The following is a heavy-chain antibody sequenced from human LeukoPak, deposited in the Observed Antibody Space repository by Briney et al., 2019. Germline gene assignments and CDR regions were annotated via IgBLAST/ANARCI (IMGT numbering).Heavy chain of an antibody. CDR1: GFTFSSYS. CDR2: IKEDGSDK. V-gene: IGHV3-7*01. J-gene: IGHJ4*02. D-gene: IGHD1-20*01. Sequence: GGSLRLSCAASGFTFSSYSMNWVRQAPGKGLEWVANIKEDGSDKYYVDSVKGRFTISKDNAKNSLYLQMNSLRVEDTAVYYCVPLNWNPPGDFDRWGQGTLVTVSS. CDR3: VPLNWNPPGDFDR.